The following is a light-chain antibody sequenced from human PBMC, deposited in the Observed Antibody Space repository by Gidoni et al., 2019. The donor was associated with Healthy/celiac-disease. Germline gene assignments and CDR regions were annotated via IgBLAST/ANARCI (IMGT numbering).Light chain of an antibody. CDR2: K. J-gene: IGKJ1*01. CDR1: QSISSW. Sequence: DIQMTQSPSTLSASVGDRVTITCRASQSISSWLAWYQQKPGKAPKLLIYKASRFSGSGSGTEFTLTISSLQPDDCATYYCQQYNSYSWTFGQGTKVEIK. CDR3: QQYNSYSWT. V-gene: IGKV1-5*03.